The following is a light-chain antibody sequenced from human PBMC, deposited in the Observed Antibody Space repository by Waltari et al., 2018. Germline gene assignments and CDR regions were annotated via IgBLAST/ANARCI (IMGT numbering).Light chain of an antibody. J-gene: IGKJ3*01. V-gene: IGKV1-39*01. CDR1: QNIVSY. Sequence: DIQMTQSPSSLSAAVGDRVTITCRASQNIVSYLHWYQQTPGKVPKLLIYSIYSLQRGVPSRFSGNGSGTEFTLTINNLQPEDFTTYYCQQTFTAPLTIGPGTRVDV. CDR2: SIY. CDR3: QQTFTAPLT.